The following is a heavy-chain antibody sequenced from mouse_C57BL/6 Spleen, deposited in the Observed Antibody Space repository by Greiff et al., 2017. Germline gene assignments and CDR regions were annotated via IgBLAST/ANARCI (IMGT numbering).Heavy chain of an antibody. CDR2: IDPSDSYT. J-gene: IGHJ4*01. V-gene: IGHV1-50*01. CDR1: GYTFTSYW. CDR3: AIDYYDPYYAMDY. D-gene: IGHD1-1*01. Sequence: QVQLQQPGAELVKPGASVKLSCKASGYTFTSYWMQWVKQRPGQGLEWIGEIDPSDSYTNYNQKFKGKATLTVDTSSSTAYMQLSSLTSEDSAVYYCAIDYYDPYYAMDYWGQGTSVTVSS.